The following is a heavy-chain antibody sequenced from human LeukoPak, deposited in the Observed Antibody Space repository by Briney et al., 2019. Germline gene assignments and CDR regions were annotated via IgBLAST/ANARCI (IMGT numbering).Heavy chain of an antibody. CDR1: GFAFSSYA. Sequence: GGSLRLSCAASGFAFSSYAMSWVRQAPGEGLEWVSGLSASGGITYYADSVKGRFTISRDTSKNKLYLQMNSLRAEDTAVYYCAKTSGATPYYSYMDVWGKGDTVTVSS. J-gene: IGHJ6*03. CDR2: LSASGGIT. D-gene: IGHD3-10*01. CDR3: AKTSGATPYYSYMDV. V-gene: IGHV3-23*01.